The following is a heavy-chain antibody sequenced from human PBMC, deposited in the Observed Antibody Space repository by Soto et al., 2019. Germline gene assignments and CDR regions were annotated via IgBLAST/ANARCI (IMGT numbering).Heavy chain of an antibody. V-gene: IGHV4-39*01. D-gene: IGHD2-15*01. J-gene: IGHJ5*02. CDR2: IYYDGTT. CDR3: GKCFVAATRHAVFDA. Sequence: SEPLSLTYTVSGGSINSNNYYWAWILQPPGKGLAWIANIYYDGTTYYNTSLKSRVNISRDTSKNQFSLRLTSMTAADTAVYYCGKCFVAATRHAVFDACGKGNLVRVSS. CDR1: GGSINSNNYY.